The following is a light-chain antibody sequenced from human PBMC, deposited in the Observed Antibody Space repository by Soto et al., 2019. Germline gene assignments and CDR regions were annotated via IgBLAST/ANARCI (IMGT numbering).Light chain of an antibody. CDR3: QQYRTPSQT. V-gene: IGKV3-20*01. Sequence: LSLSPGALSLSPGESATLSCRASQTIGSSYLAWYQQRPGQAPRLLIYGGANRATGIPDRFSATGSETDFTLAISRLEPEDFAVYYCQQYRTPSQTFGQGSKV. CDR1: QTIGSSY. J-gene: IGKJ1*01. CDR2: GGA.